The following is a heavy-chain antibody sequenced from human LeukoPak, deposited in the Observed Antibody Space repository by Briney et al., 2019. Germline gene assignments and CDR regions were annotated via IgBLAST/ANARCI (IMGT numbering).Heavy chain of an antibody. Sequence: GGSLRLSCAASGFTFISYWMHWVRHAPGKGLGWVSRINSDASSTIYADSVKGRFTISRDNAKNTLYLQMNSLRAEDTAVYYCARGSIAVAGTGSYWGQGTLVTVSS. CDR3: ARGSIAVAGTGSY. CDR2: INSDASST. V-gene: IGHV3-74*01. CDR1: GFTFISYW. J-gene: IGHJ4*02. D-gene: IGHD6-19*01.